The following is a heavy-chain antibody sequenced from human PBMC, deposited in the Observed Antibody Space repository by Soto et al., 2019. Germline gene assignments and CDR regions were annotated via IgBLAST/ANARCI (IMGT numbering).Heavy chain of an antibody. CDR3: ANGSY. CDR1: GFTFSSYG. CDR2: ISYDGSNK. D-gene: IGHD1-26*01. V-gene: IGHV3-30*18. Sequence: SLRLSCAASGFTFSSYGMHWVRQAPGKGLEWVAVISYDGSNKYYADSVKGRFTISRDNSKNTLYLQMNSLRAEDTAVYYCANGSYWGQGTLVTVSS. J-gene: IGHJ4*02.